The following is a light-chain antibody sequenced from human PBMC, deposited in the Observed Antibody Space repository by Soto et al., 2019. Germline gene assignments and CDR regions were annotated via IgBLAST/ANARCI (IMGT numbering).Light chain of an antibody. CDR2: DAS. Sequence: DIHMTQSPSTLSASVGDRVTITCRASQSLSSRLAWYQQKPGKAPKLLIYDASSLERGVPSRFSGSGSGTEFTLTISSLQPDDFATYYCQEYNNYSPGTFGQGTKVDIK. CDR1: QSLSSR. V-gene: IGKV1-5*01. J-gene: IGKJ1*01. CDR3: QEYNNYSPGT.